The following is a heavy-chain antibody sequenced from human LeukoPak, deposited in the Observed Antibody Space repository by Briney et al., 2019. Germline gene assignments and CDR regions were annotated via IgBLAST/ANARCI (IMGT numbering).Heavy chain of an antibody. CDR3: ARGHDYGDYVMGY. J-gene: IGHJ4*02. V-gene: IGHV4-39*01. D-gene: IGHD4-17*01. Sequence: SETLSLTCTVSGGSISSSSYYWGWIRQPPGKGLEWIGSIYYSGSTYYNPSLKSRVTISVDTSKNQFSLKLSSVTAADTAVYYCARGHDYGDYVMGYWGQGTLVTVSS. CDR1: GGSISSSSYY. CDR2: IYYSGST.